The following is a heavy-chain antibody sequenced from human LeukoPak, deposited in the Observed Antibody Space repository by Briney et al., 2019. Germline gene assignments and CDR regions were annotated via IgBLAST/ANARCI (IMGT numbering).Heavy chain of an antibody. CDR2: IYYSGST. J-gene: IGHJ2*01. D-gene: IGHD3-10*01. CDR1: GGSFSGYY. V-gene: IGHV4-59*01. CDR3: ARDIKGGWYFDL. Sequence: SETLSLTCAVYGGSFSGYYWSWIRQPPGKGLEWIGYIYYSGSTNYNPSLKSRVTISVDTSKNQFSLKLSSVTAADTAVYYCARDIKGGWYFDLWGRGTLVTVSS.